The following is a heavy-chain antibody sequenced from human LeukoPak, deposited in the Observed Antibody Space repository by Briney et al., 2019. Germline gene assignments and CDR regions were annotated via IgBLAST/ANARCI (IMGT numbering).Heavy chain of an antibody. D-gene: IGHD6-13*01. CDR1: GYTFTTYA. CDR3: ARDPIGSRWPYYFDY. CDR2: INAGNGNT. Sequence: GASVKVSCKASGYTFTTYAMHWVRQAPGQGLEWMGWINAGNGNTKYSQKFQARVTITRDTSASTAYTELSSLRSEDTAVYYCARDPIGSRWPYYFDYWGQGTLVTVSS. J-gene: IGHJ4*02. V-gene: IGHV1-3*01.